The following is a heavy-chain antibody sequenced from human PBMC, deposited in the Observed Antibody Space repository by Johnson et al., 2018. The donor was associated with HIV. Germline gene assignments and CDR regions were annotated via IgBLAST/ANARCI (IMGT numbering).Heavy chain of an antibody. Sequence: VQLVESGGGLVQPGGSLRLSCAASGFIFSSYWMSWVRQAPGKGLEWVASIKQDGSEKYYVDSVKGRFSISRDNAKNSLCLQMNSLRAEDTAVYYCARPGEGRDASVFRAFDIWGQGTMVTVSS. V-gene: IGHV3-7*05. CDR2: IKQDGSEK. CDR3: ARPGEGRDASVFRAFDI. D-gene: IGHD5-24*01. CDR1: GFIFSSYW. J-gene: IGHJ3*02.